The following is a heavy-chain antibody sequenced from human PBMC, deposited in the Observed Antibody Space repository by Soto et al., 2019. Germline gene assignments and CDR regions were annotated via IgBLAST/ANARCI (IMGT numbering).Heavy chain of an antibody. CDR2: VRNKANSHRT. CDR1: GFTFSDYY. CDR3: ARGHHAFDY. Sequence: EGQLVESGGGLVQPGGSLRLSCAASGFTFSDYYMDWVRQAPGKGLEWVGRVRNKANSHRTEYAASVRGRFTISRDDSKNSMSLQMNSLKSEDTAVYYCARGHHAFDYWGQGTLVTVSS. V-gene: IGHV3-72*01. J-gene: IGHJ4*02.